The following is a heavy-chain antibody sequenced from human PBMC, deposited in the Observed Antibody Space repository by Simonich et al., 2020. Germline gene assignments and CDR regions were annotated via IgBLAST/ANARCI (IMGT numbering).Heavy chain of an antibody. CDR1: GFTFSSYS. CDR2: ISSSSSTI. D-gene: IGHD5-12*01. CDR3: ARDSSYYAFDI. Sequence: EVQLVESGGGLVQPGGSLRLSCAASGFTFSSYSMNWVRQAPGKGREWVSYISSSSSTIYYADSVKGRFTISRDKAKNSLYLQMNSLRAEDTAVYYCARDSSYYAFDIWGQGTMVTVSS. J-gene: IGHJ3*02. V-gene: IGHV3-48*01.